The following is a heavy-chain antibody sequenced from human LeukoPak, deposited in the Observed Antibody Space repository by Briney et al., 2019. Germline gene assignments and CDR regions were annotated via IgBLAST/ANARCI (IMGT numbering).Heavy chain of an antibody. V-gene: IGHV1-2*02. J-gene: IGHJ5*02. Sequence: ASVKVSCKASGYTFTGYYIHWVRQAPGQGLGWMGWINPDSGGTKYAQKFHDRVTMTRDTSVTTAYMELSRLRPDDTAVYYCARGDYDFWSSYQSYNWFDPWGQGTLVTVSS. D-gene: IGHD3-3*01. CDR2: INPDSGGT. CDR1: GYTFTGYY. CDR3: ARGDYDFWSSYQSYNWFDP.